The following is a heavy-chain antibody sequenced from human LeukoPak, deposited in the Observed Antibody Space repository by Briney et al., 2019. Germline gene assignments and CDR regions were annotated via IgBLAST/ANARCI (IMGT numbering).Heavy chain of an antibody. V-gene: IGHV4-4*08. J-gene: IGHJ4*02. CDR3: ARRRGGFGEGEFDY. CDR1: LVSTSGFY. CDR2: SHTGGRI. Sequence: PESPCLTSAVSLVSTSGFYWNWIPHPPRKGLEWVAYSHTGGRISSNPSLNSRVASSMDTSKNQVSLRLTSVTATDRAVYYRARRRGGFGEGEFDYWGQGIPVTVST. D-gene: IGHD3-10*01.